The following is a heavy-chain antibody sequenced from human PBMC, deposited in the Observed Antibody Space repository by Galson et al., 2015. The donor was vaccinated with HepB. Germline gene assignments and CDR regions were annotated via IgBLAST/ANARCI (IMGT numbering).Heavy chain of an antibody. V-gene: IGHV5-51*03. J-gene: IGHJ2*01. CDR3: ARGGIAAAGYRYFDL. Sequence: QSGAEVKKPGESLKISCKGSGYRFTTYWIAWVRQMPGKGLEWMGIIYPGDSDTRYSPSFQGQVTISADKSISTAYLQWNSLKASDTAMYYCARGGIAAAGYRYFDLWGRGTLVTVSS. D-gene: IGHD6-13*01. CDR1: GYRFTTYW. CDR2: IYPGDSDT.